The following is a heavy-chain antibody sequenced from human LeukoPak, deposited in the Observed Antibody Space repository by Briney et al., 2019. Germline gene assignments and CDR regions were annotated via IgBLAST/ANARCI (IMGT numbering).Heavy chain of an antibody. Sequence: GGSLRLSCAASGFTFSSYEMNWVRQAPGKGLEWVSYISSSGSTIYYADSVKGRLTISRDNAKNSLYLQMNSLRAEDTAVYYCASSTQWLGNYFDYWGQGTLVTVSS. V-gene: IGHV3-48*03. CDR1: GFTFSSYE. CDR3: ASSTQWLGNYFDY. D-gene: IGHD6-19*01. CDR2: ISSSGSTI. J-gene: IGHJ4*02.